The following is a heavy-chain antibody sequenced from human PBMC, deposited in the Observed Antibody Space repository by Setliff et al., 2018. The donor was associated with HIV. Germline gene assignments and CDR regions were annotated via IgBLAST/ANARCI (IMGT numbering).Heavy chain of an antibody. Sequence: PGGSLRLSCAASGFTFSSYSMNWVRQAPGKGLEWVSSISSSSSYIYYADSVKGRFTISRDNAKNSLYLQMNSLRADDTAMYYCACPKEGYSGSGGAFQIWGQGTMVTVSS. CDR2: ISSSSSYI. V-gene: IGHV3-21*01. J-gene: IGHJ3*02. CDR1: GFTFSSYS. D-gene: IGHD3-10*01. CDR3: ACPKEGYSGSGGAFQI.